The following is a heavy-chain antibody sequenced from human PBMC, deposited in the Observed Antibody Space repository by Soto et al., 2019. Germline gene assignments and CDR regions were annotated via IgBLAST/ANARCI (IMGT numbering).Heavy chain of an antibody. CDR3: ARGMGDISFYYYDGMDV. Sequence: QVQLVESGGGVVQPGRSLRLSCAASGFTFSSYAMHWVRQAPGKGLEWVAVISYDGSNKYYADSVKGRFTISRDNSKNTQYLQMNSLRAEDTAVYYCARGMGDISFYYYDGMDVWGQGTTVTVSS. J-gene: IGHJ6*02. CDR2: ISYDGSNK. CDR1: GFTFSSYA. D-gene: IGHD3-10*01. V-gene: IGHV3-30-3*01.